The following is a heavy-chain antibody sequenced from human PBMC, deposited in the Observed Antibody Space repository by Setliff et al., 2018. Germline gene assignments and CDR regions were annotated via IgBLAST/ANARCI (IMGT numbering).Heavy chain of an antibody. V-gene: IGHV3-21*01. CDR3: ERRGYHVTAFYY. CDR1: GFTFSSYI. CDR2: ISSSSSYI. J-gene: IGHJ4*02. Sequence: PGGSLRLSCAASGFTFSSYIMNWVRQAPGKGLEWVSSISSSSSYIYYADSVKGRFTISRDNAKNSLSLQMNSMLAEGTAVYYCERRGYHVTAFYYWGQGTLVTVS. D-gene: IGHD5-12*01.